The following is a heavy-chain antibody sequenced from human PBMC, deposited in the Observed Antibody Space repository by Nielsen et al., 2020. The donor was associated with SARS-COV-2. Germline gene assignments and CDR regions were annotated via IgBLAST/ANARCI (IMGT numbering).Heavy chain of an antibody. CDR2: ISGSGRST. CDR1: GFTFSHYA. CDR3: AKLGGDMVPDVFDV. D-gene: IGHD3-16*01. Sequence: GGSLRLSCVASGFTFSHYAMSWVRQAPGKGLEWVSAISGSGRSTFFQDSMKGRFTISRDNSKNTLYLRMNSLRAEDTAVYYCAKLGGDMVPDVFDVWGHGTMVTVSS. V-gene: IGHV3-23*01. J-gene: IGHJ3*01.